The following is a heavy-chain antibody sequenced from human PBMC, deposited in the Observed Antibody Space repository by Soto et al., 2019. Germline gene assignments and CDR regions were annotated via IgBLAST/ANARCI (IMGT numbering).Heavy chain of an antibody. CDR1: GFTVSSNY. V-gene: IGHV3-66*01. J-gene: IGHJ4*02. CDR3: AREPRLDYGDYEIFDY. CDR2: IYSGGST. Sequence: GGSLRLSCAASGFTVSSNYMSWVRQAPGKGLEWVSVIYSGGSTYYADSVKGRFTISRDNSKNTLYLQMNSLRAEDTAVYYCAREPRLDYGDYEIFDYWGQGTLVTVSS. D-gene: IGHD4-17*01.